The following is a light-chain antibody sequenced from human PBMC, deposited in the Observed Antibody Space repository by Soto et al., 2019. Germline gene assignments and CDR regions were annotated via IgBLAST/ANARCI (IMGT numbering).Light chain of an antibody. J-gene: IGLJ1*01. CDR2: DAT. Sequence: QSALTQPRSVSGSPGQSVAISCTGTSSDVGGYNYVSWYQQHPGKAPKLMIYDATKRPSGVPDRFSASKSGNTASLTISGLQADDEADYYCCSYAGSYSYVFGTGTKVTVL. CDR1: SSDVGGYNY. CDR3: CSYAGSYSYV. V-gene: IGLV2-11*01.